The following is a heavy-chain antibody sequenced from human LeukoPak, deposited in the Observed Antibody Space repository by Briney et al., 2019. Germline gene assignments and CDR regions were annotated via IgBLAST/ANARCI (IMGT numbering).Heavy chain of an antibody. J-gene: IGHJ5*01. CDR3: ARDRGRFDS. D-gene: IGHD5-12*01. Sequence: PGGSLRLSCAASGFTFSGFWMGWVRQSPGKGLEWVANIKYDGSAQYYVDSVKGRFTISRDNAKNSLYLQANGLRAEDTAVYYCARDRGRFDSWGQGTLVTVSS. CDR2: IKYDGSAQ. V-gene: IGHV3-7*05. CDR1: GFTFSGFW.